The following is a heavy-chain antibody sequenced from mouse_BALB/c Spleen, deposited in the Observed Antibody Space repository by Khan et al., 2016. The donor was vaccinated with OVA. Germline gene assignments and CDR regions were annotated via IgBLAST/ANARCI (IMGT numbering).Heavy chain of an antibody. CDR1: GYTFTSYT. CDR3: ARDVSYNGNDGWFAY. V-gene: IGHV1-4*01. J-gene: IGHJ3*01. Sequence: VQLQESGAELARPGASVKMSCKASGYTFTSYTIHWIKQRPGQGLEWIGYINPSSGYTNYNQKFKDKATLTADKSSTTAYMQLSSLTSDDSAVYYCARDVSYNGNDGWFAYWGQGTLVTVSA. D-gene: IGHD2-14*01. CDR2: INPSSGYT.